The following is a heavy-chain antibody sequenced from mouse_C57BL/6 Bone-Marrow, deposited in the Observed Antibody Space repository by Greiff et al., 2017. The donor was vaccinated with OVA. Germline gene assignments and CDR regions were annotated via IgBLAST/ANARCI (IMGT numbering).Heavy chain of an antibody. D-gene: IGHD1-1*01. CDR3: ARITTVYYAMDY. CDR1: GFTFSSYA. J-gene: IGHJ4*01. V-gene: IGHV5-4*01. CDR2: ISDGGSYT. Sequence: EVHLVESGGGLVKPGGSLKLSCAASGFTFSSYAMSWVRQTPEKRLEWVATISDGGSYTYYPDNVKGRFTISRENAKNNLYLQMSHLKSEDTAMYYCARITTVYYAMDYWGQGTSVTVSS.